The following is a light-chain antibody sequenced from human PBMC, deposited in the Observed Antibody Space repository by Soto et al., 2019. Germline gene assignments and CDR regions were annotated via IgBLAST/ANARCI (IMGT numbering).Light chain of an antibody. Sequence: DIQMHPSPYSVSASVGDRVTITCRASQGISACLAWYQQKPGKAPKLLIYDASSLQSGVPSRFRGSGFGTDCTLTISSLQHEDFATYYCQQANSFPITFGQGTRLELK. J-gene: IGKJ5*01. V-gene: IGKV1D-12*01. CDR2: DAS. CDR1: QGISAC. CDR3: QQANSFPIT.